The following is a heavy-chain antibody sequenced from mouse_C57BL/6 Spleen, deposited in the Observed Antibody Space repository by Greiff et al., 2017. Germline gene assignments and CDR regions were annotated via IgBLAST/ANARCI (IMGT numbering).Heavy chain of an antibody. D-gene: IGHD2-3*01. CDR3: ATDDGSWYFDV. V-gene: IGHV2-2*01. CDR1: GFSLTSYG. J-gene: IGHJ1*03. Sequence: QVQLQQSGPGLVQPSPSLSITCTVSGFSLTSYGVHWVRQSPGKGLEWLGVIWSGGSTDYNAAFISRLSISKDNSKSQVFFKMNSLQADDTAIYYCATDDGSWYFDVWGTGTTVTVSS. CDR2: IWSGGST.